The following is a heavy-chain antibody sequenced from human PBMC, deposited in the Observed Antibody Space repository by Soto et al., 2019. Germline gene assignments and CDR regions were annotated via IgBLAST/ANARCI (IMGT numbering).Heavy chain of an antibody. J-gene: IGHJ4*02. Sequence: GGSLRLSCAASGFTFSSYGMHWVRQAPGKGLEWVAVISYDGSNKYYADSVKGRFTISRDNSKNTLYLQMNSLRAEDTAVYYCAKNIAGFWSGSPVADDYWGQGTLVTVSS. CDR2: ISYDGSNK. CDR1: GFTFSSYG. CDR3: AKNIAGFWSGSPVADDY. D-gene: IGHD3-3*01. V-gene: IGHV3-30*18.